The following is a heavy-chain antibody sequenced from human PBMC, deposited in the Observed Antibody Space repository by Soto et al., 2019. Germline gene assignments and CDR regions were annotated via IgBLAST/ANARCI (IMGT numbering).Heavy chain of an antibody. D-gene: IGHD3-10*01. Sequence: EVQLVESGGGLVQPGRSLRLSCAASGFTFDDSAMHWVRQVPGKGLEWVSSISWNSGSMAYADSVTGRFTISRDNAKTSLYLQMNSLKPEDTALYYCTKDVSRRITMIRGVSKYGMDVWGQGTTVTVSS. CDR3: TKDVSRRITMIRGVSKYGMDV. CDR1: GFTFDDSA. J-gene: IGHJ6*02. CDR2: ISWNSGSM. V-gene: IGHV3-9*01.